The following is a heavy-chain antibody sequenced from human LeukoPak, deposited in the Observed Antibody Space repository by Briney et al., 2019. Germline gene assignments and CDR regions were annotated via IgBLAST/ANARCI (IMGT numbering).Heavy chain of an antibody. V-gene: IGHV3-20*04. J-gene: IGHJ4*02. CDR1: GFTFSSYA. Sequence: GGSLRLSCAASGFTFSSYAMSWVRQAPGKGLEWVSGINWNGGSTGYADSVKGRFTISRDNAKNPLYLQMNSLRAEDTALYYCARGDYYGSGSSGGDYWGQGTLVTVSS. CDR3: ARGDYYGSGSSGGDY. CDR2: INWNGGST. D-gene: IGHD3-10*01.